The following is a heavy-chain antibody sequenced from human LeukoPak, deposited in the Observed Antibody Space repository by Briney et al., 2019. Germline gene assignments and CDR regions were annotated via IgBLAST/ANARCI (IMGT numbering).Heavy chain of an antibody. J-gene: IGHJ4*02. V-gene: IGHV1-2*02. Sequence: ASVKVSCKASGYTFTGYYMHWVRQAPGQGLEWMGWINPNSGGTNYAQKFQGRVTMTRDTSISTAYMELSRLRSDDTAVYYCARDWGLGFAFFDYWGQGTLVTVSS. CDR3: ARDWGLGFAFFDY. CDR1: GYTFTGYY. D-gene: IGHD3/OR15-3a*01. CDR2: INPNSGGT.